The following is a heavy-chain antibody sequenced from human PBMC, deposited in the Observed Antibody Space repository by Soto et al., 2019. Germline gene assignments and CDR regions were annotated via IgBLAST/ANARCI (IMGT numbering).Heavy chain of an antibody. Sequence: GASVKVSCKASGFTFTSSAVQWVRQARGQRLEWIGWIVLGSGNTNYAQKFQERVTMTRDTSTSTAYMELSSLRSDDTAVYYCARDFYYGSGSYLDYYYYGMDVWGQGTTVTVSS. CDR1: GFTFTSSA. CDR3: ARDFYYGSGSYLDYYYYGMDV. D-gene: IGHD3-10*01. CDR2: IVLGSGNT. V-gene: IGHV1-58*01. J-gene: IGHJ6*02.